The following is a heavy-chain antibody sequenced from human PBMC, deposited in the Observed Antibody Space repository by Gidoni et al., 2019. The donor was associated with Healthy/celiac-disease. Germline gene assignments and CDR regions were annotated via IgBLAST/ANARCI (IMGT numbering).Heavy chain of an antibody. V-gene: IGHV3-30-3*01. D-gene: IGHD2-21*02. CDR3: ARDTYCGSDCYMYYFDY. CDR1: WFPFSSHA. CDR2: ISFDGSNK. Sequence: VELVEFGGGVVPPGGCLGLSCAASWFPFSSHAMHWVRQAPGKGLEWVAVISFDGSNKYYADSVKGRFTISRDISKNTLYLQMNSLRAEDTAVYSCARDTYCGSDCYMYYFDYWGQGTLVTVSP. J-gene: IGHJ4*02.